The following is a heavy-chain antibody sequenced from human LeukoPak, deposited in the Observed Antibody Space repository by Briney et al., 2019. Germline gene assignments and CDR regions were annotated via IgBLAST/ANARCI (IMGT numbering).Heavy chain of an antibody. CDR2: IKSKTDGGTT. D-gene: IGHD5-12*01. J-gene: IGHJ4*02. CDR3: TTDLGMATNH. Sequence: GGSLRLSCAAAGFTSNKAWMTQVRQAPGKGLEWVGRIKSKTDGGTTDYAAPVKGRFTISRDDSKNTLYLQMNSLKTEDTAVYYCTTDLGMATNHWGQGTLVTVSS. V-gene: IGHV3-15*01. CDR1: GFTSNKAW.